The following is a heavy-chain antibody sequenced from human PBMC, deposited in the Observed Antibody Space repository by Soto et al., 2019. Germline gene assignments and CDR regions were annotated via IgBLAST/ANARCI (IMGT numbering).Heavy chain of an antibody. D-gene: IGHD3-16*01. CDR1: GYTFTNYG. Sequence: QVQLVQSGAEVKKPGASVKVSCKASGYTFTNYGINWVRQAPGQGLEWVGWINSYNGNTNYAQRLQGRVTLTTDTSTSKGKMELGSLRSDDTALYYRSRGHRPVCFGFWGQGT. J-gene: IGHJ6*01. CDR2: INSYNGNT. V-gene: IGHV1-18*01. CDR3: SRGHRPVCFGF.